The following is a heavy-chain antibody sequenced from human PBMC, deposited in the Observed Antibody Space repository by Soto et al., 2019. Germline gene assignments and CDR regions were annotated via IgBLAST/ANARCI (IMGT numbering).Heavy chain of an antibody. J-gene: IGHJ4*02. CDR3: ARDSGALNYYDSSGYLY. D-gene: IGHD3-22*01. Sequence: PGGSLRLSCAASGFTFSDYWLSWVRQPPGKGLEWVANIKQDGSEKYYVDSVEGRFTISRDNAKNTLYVQMNSLRAEDTAMYYCARDSGALNYYDSSGYLYWGQGTLVTVSS. CDR2: IKQDGSEK. V-gene: IGHV3-7*03. CDR1: GFTFSDYW.